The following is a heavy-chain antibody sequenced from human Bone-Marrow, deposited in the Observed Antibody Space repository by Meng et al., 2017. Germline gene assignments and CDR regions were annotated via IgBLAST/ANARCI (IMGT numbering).Heavy chain of an antibody. Sequence: GESLKISCAASGFSFSNYGMNWVRQAPGKGLEWVSGISGSGGTTYYADSVKGRFTISRDNSKNTLYLQMNSLRAEDTAVYYCAKNRDSSSWYYFNYWGQGTLVTVSS. D-gene: IGHD6-13*01. V-gene: IGHV3-23*01. CDR3: AKNRDSSSWYYFNY. CDR2: ISGSGGTT. CDR1: GFSFSNYG. J-gene: IGHJ4*02.